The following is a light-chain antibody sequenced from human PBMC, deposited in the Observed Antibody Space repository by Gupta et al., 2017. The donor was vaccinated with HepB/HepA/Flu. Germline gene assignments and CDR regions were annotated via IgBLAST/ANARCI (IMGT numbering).Light chain of an antibody. V-gene: IGKV3-15*01. CDR1: QSVSSN. CDR3: QQYNNWPLT. J-gene: IGKJ1*01. CDR2: GAS. Sequence: ELVLAPSPATLSVSPGERATLSCRASQSVSSNLAWYQQKPGQAPRLLIYGASTRATGIPARFSGSGSATEFTLTISSLQSEDFAVYYCQQYNNWPLTFGRGTKVEIK.